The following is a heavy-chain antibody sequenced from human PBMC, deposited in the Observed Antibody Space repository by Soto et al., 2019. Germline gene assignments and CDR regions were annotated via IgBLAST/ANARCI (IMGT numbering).Heavy chain of an antibody. V-gene: IGHV1-8*01. J-gene: IGHJ6*03. CDR2: MNPNSGNT. CDR3: ARTLRSIAARPSYYMDV. CDR1: GYTFTSYD. Sequence: ASVKVSCKASGYTFTSYDINWVRQATGQGLEWMGWMNPNSGNTGYAQKFQGRVTMTRNTSISTAYMELSSLRSEDTAVYYCARTLRSIAARPSYYMDVWGKGTTVAVSS. D-gene: IGHD6-6*01.